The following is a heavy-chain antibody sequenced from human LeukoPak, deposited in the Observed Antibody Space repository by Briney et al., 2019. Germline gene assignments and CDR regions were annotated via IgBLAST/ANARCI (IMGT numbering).Heavy chain of an antibody. J-gene: IGHJ6*02. D-gene: IGHD2/OR15-2a*01. V-gene: IGHV1-18*01. CDR2: ISAYNDNT. Sequence: ASGKVSCKASGYTLNSDGISWGGKAPGQGVEWMGRISAYNDNTNYAQNLQGRVTMTTDTSTSTAYMEMRSLRSDDTALYYCVRVRITLMGDIWGQGTTVTVSS. CDR1: GYTLNSDG. CDR3: VRVRITLMGDI.